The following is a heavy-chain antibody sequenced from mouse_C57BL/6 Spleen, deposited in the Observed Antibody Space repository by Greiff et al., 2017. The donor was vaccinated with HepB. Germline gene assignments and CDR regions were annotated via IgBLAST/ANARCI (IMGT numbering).Heavy chain of an antibody. Sequence: QVQLKQPGAELVRPGSSVKLSCKASGYTFTSYWMHWVKQRPIQGLEWIGNIDPSDSETHYNQKFKDKATLTVDKSSSTAYMQLSSLTSEDSAVYYCASEGANLFAYWGQGTLVTVSA. CDR1: GYTFTSYW. V-gene: IGHV1-52*01. D-gene: IGHD3-1*01. J-gene: IGHJ3*01. CDR2: IDPSDSET. CDR3: ASEGANLFAY.